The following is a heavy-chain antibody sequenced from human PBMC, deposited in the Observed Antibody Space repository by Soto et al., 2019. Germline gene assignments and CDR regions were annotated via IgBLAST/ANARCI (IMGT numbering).Heavy chain of an antibody. CDR3: ATHDGPAAAGLVLDF. J-gene: IGHJ4*02. CDR1: GFTFSSRW. CDR2: IHEDKNAK. D-gene: IGHD6-25*01. Sequence: EVRLVESGGGLVQPGGSLRLSCEASGFTFSSRWMTWVRQGPGKGLEWVANIHEDKNAKDYVDSVKGRFTICRDKAKNSLYLQMNSLRDEDTAVYYCATHDGPAAAGLVLDFLGQGALVIVSS. V-gene: IGHV3-7*02.